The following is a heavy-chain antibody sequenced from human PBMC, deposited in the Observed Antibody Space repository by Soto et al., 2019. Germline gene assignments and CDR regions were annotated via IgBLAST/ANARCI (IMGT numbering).Heavy chain of an antibody. CDR2: INPRADST. CDR3: AREFPSTYWFDP. V-gene: IGHV1-46*01. J-gene: IGHJ5*02. D-gene: IGHD3-16*01. CDR1: GYPFINFY. Sequence: ASVKVSCKTSGYPFINFYVHWVRQAPGQGLEWLGNINPRADSTVYAPKFEDRVSMTRDKSTSTVYMELSSLTSDDTAMYYCAREFPSTYWFDPWGHGTLVTVSS.